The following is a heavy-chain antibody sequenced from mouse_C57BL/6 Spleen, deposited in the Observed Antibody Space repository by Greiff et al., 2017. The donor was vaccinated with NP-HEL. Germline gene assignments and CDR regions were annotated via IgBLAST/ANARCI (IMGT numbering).Heavy chain of an antibody. V-gene: IGHV14-4*01. J-gene: IGHJ4*01. Sequence: EVQLQQSGAELVRPGASVKLSCTASGFTFTDDYMHWVKQRPEQGLEWIGWIDPKNGDTTYAPKFQGKATITADTSSNTAYLQLSSLTSEDTASYYCTTKAMDYWGQGTSVTVSS. CDR2: IDPKNGDT. CDR3: TTKAMDY. CDR1: GFTFTDDY.